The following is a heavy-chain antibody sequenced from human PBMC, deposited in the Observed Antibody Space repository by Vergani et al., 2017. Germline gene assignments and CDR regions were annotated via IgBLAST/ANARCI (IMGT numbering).Heavy chain of an antibody. Sequence: VQLVESGGGFVPPGGSLRLFCAASGFLFGYYAMLGLRQATGEGLEWVSGISWNSGSIGYADSVKGRFTISRDNAKNSLYLQMNSLRAEDTALYYCAKDHYDFWSGYPNLSPFDLWGRGTLVTVSS. CDR3: AKDHYDFWSGYPNLSPFDL. V-gene: IGHV3-9*01. D-gene: IGHD3-3*01. J-gene: IGHJ2*01. CDR2: ISWNSGSI. CDR1: GFLFGYYA.